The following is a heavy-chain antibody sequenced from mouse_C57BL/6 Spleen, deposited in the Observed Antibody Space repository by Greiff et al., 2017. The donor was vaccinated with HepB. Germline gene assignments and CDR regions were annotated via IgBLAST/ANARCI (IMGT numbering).Heavy chain of an antibody. D-gene: IGHD2-5*01. Sequence: QVQLQQPGAELVKPGASVKMSCKASGYTFTSYWITWAKQRPGQGLEWIGDIYPGSGSTNYNEKFKSKATLTVDTSSSTAYMQLSSLTSEDSAVYYCARGYSNYSYYFDYWGQGTTLTVSS. CDR1: GYTFTSYW. CDR2: IYPGSGST. CDR3: ARGYSNYSYYFDY. V-gene: IGHV1-55*01. J-gene: IGHJ2*01.